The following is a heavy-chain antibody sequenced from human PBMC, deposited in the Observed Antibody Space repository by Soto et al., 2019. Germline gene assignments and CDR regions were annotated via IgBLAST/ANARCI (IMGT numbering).Heavy chain of an antibody. Sequence: ASVKVSCKASGYTFTSYDINWVRQATGQGLEWMGWMNPNSGNTGYAQKFQGRVTMTEDTSTDTAYMELSSLRSEDTAVYYCARERTGTTSMDVWGQGTTVTVSS. D-gene: IGHD1-1*01. V-gene: IGHV1-8*01. J-gene: IGHJ6*02. CDR2: MNPNSGNT. CDR1: GYTFTSYD. CDR3: ARERTGTTSMDV.